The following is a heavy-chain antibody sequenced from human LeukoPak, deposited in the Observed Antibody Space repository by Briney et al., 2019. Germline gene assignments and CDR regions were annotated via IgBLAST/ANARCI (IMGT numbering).Heavy chain of an antibody. V-gene: IGHV4-38-2*01. CDR3: ARHRGCSSTSCYLDY. J-gene: IGHJ4*02. D-gene: IGHD2-2*01. CDR1: GYFVSSGYY. Sequence: SETLSLTCAVYGYFVSSGYYWGWIRQPPGKGLEWIGSIYHSGSTYYNPSLKSRVTISVDTSKNQFSLKLSSVTAADTAVYYCARHRGCSSTSCYLDYWGQGTLVTVSS. CDR2: IYHSGST.